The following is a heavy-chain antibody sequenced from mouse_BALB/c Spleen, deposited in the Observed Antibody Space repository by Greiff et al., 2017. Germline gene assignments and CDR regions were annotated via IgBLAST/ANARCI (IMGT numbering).Heavy chain of an antibody. CDR2: INSNGGST. CDR3: ARRHWDGAMDY. J-gene: IGHJ4*01. Sequence: EVMLVESGGGLVKLGGSLKLSCAASGFTFSSYYMSWVRQTPEKRLELVAAINSNGGSTYYPDTVKGRFTISRDNAKNTLYLQMSSLKSEDTALYYCARRHWDGAMDYWGQGTSVTVSS. V-gene: IGHV5-6-2*01. CDR1: GFTFSSYY. D-gene: IGHD4-1*01.